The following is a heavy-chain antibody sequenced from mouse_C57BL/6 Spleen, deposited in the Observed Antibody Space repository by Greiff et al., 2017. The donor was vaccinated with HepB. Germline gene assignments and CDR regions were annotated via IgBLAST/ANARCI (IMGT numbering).Heavy chain of an antibody. Sequence: QVQLQQSGAELARPGASVKMSCKASGYTFTSYTMHWVKQRPGQGPEWIGYINPSSGYTKYNQKFKDKATLTADKSSSTAYMQLSSLTSEDSAVYYCARGGYDESYFDYWGQGTTLTVSS. CDR1: GYTFTSYT. J-gene: IGHJ2*01. CDR3: ARGGYDESYFDY. CDR2: INPSSGYT. D-gene: IGHD2-2*01. V-gene: IGHV1-4*01.